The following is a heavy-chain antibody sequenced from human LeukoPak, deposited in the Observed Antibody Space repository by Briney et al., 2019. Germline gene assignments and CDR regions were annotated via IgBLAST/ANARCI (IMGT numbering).Heavy chain of an antibody. CDR2: INHSGSI. J-gene: IGHJ5*01. CDR3: AKGVWTPRFDS. V-gene: IGHV4-34*01. D-gene: IGHD3/OR15-3a*01. CDR1: GASFSYDY. Sequence: PETLSLTCAVYGASFSYDYWSWIRQAPGKGLELIGEINHSGSITYNPSLKSRVTISAEKSKSQFSLRLTSVTAADTAVYYCAKGVWTPRFDSWGQVTLVTVSS.